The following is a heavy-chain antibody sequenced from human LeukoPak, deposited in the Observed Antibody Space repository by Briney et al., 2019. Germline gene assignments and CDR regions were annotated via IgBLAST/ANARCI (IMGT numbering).Heavy chain of an antibody. J-gene: IGHJ6*04. D-gene: IGHD3-10*02. CDR1: GFTLGSYS. CDR2: ISSSSSYI. Sequence: GGSLRLSRAASGFTLGSYSMNWVRQAPGKGLEWVSSISSSSSYIYYADSVKGRFTISRDNAKNSLYLQMNSLRAEDTAVYYCAELGITMIGGVWGKGTTVTISS. CDR3: AELGITMIGGV. V-gene: IGHV3-21*01.